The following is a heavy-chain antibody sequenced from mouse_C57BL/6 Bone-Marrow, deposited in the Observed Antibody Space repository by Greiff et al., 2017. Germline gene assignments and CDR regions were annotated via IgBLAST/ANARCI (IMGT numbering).Heavy chain of an antibody. Sequence: EVKVVESGGGLVQPGGSLKLSCAASGFTFSDYYMYWVRQTPEKRLEWVAYISNGGGSTYYPDTVKGRFTISRDNAKNTLYLQMSRLKSEDTAMYYCASSWDVGTYWGQGTLVTVSA. CDR3: ASSWDVGTY. V-gene: IGHV5-12*01. CDR2: ISNGGGST. CDR1: GFTFSDYY. J-gene: IGHJ3*01. D-gene: IGHD4-1*01.